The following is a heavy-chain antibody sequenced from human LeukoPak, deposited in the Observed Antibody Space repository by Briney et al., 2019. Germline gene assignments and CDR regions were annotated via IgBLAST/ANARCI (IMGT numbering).Heavy chain of an antibody. Sequence: GGSLRLSCAASGFTFSSYAMSWVRQAPGKGLEWVSAISGSGGSTYYADSVKGRFTIPRDNSKNTLYLQMNSLRAEDTAVYYCGKGPHYYDSSGYDYWGQGTLVTVSS. V-gene: IGHV3-23*01. J-gene: IGHJ4*02. CDR2: ISGSGGST. CDR1: GFTFSSYA. CDR3: GKGPHYYDSSGYDY. D-gene: IGHD3-22*01.